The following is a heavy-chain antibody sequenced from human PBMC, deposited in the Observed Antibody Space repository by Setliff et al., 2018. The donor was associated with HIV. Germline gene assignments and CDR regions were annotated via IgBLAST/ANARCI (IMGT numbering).Heavy chain of an antibody. CDR2: IWYDGSNK. J-gene: IGHJ3*02. CDR3: AKGRIPPHDAFDI. Sequence: SCAASGFTFSSYGMHWVRQAPGKGLEWVAVIWYDGSNKYYADSVKGRFTISRDNSKNTLYLQMNSLRAEDTAVYYCAKGRIPPHDAFDIWGQGTRVTVSS. V-gene: IGHV3-33*06. CDR1: GFTFSSYG.